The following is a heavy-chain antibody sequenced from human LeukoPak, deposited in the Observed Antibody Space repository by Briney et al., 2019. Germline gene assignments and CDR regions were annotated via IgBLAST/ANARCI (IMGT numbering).Heavy chain of an antibody. CDR3: ASHITMVRGASVDY. Sequence: SETLSLTCTVSGGSISSYYWSWIRQPPGKGLEWIGYIYYSGSTNYNPSLKSRVTISVDTSKNPFSLKLSSVTAADTAQYYCASHITMVRGASVDYWGQGTLVTVSS. CDR2: IYYSGST. V-gene: IGHV4-59*01. D-gene: IGHD3-10*01. CDR1: GGSISSYY. J-gene: IGHJ4*02.